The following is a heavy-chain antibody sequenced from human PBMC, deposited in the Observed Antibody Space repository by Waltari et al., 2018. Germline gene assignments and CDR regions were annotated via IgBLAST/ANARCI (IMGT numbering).Heavy chain of an antibody. CDR2: INHSGRT. Sequence: QVQLQQWGAGLLKPSETLSLTCAVYGGSFSGYYWSWIRQPPGKGLEWIGEINHSGRTNYNPSLKSRVTISVDTSKNQFSLKLSSVTAADTAVYYCARVRRITIFGVVTYYYGMDVWGQGTTVTVSS. D-gene: IGHD3-3*01. V-gene: IGHV4-34*01. J-gene: IGHJ6*02. CDR3: ARVRRITIFGVVTYYYGMDV. CDR1: GGSFSGYY.